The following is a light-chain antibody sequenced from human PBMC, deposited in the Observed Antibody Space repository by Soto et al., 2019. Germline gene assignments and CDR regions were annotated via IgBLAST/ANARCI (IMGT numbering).Light chain of an antibody. J-gene: IGKJ4*01. V-gene: IGKV3-15*01. Sequence: EIVMTQSPATLSVSPGERATLSCRASQNINYNLAWYQQTPGQPPTLLIYGAYTRATGIPDRFSGGGSGTEFTLTISSLQSEDFAVYYCQQYNTWPPLTFGGGTTLKIK. CDR2: GAY. CDR1: QNINYN. CDR3: QQYNTWPPLT.